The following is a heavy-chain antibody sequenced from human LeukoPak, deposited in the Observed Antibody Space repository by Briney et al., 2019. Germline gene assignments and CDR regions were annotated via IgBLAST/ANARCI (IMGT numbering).Heavy chain of an antibody. Sequence: SETLSLTCTVSGGAISSYYWSWIRQPAGKGLEWIGRIYSSGSTNYNTSLKSRVTMSVDTSKNQFSLKLSSVTAADTAVYYCARDNEPAARAYDYWGQGTLVTVSS. CDR1: GGAISSYY. V-gene: IGHV4-4*07. CDR2: IYSSGST. CDR3: ARDNEPAARAYDY. D-gene: IGHD6-13*01. J-gene: IGHJ4*02.